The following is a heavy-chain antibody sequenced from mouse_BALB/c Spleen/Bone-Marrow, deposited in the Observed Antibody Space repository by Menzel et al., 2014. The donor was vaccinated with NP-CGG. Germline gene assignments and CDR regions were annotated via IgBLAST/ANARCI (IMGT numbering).Heavy chain of an antibody. CDR2: VSSGGHST. CDR3: ARQYDYDGAWFAY. Sequence: EVQLVESGGGLVKPGGSLKLSCAASGFAFSYYDMSWVRQTPEKRLEWVAYVSSGGHSTYFPDTVKGRFTISRDNAKNTLYLQMSSLRSEDTAMYYCARQYDYDGAWFAYWGQGTLVTVSA. CDR1: GFAFSYYD. D-gene: IGHD2-4*01. V-gene: IGHV5-12-1*01. J-gene: IGHJ3*01.